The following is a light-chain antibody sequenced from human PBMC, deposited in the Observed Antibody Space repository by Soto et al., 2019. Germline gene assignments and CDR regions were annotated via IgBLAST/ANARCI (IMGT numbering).Light chain of an antibody. V-gene: IGKV3-11*01. CDR2: DAS. CDR3: QQYDRRLT. Sequence: VLTQSPATLSLSPWERATLSCRTSLSVSVYLDWYQQKPGQAPRLLISDASNRATGIPDRFSGSGSGTDFTLTISRLEPEDFAVYYCQQYDRRLTFGGGTKVDI. CDR1: LSVSVY. J-gene: IGKJ4*01.